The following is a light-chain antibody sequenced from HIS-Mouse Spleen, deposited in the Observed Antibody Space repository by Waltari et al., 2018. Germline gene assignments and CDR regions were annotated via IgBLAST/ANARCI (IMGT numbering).Light chain of an antibody. J-gene: IGKJ1*01. Sequence: DIVMTQSPLSLPVTPGEPASIPCRSSQSLLHSNGYNSLDWYLQKPGQSPQLLIYLGSNRASGVPDRFSGSGSGTDFTLKISRVEAEDVGVYYCMQALQTPWTFGQGTKVEIK. CDR2: LGS. CDR1: QSLLHSNGYNS. V-gene: IGKV2-28*01. CDR3: MQALQTPWT.